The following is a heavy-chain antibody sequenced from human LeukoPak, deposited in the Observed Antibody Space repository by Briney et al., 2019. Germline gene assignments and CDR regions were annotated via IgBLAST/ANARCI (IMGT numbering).Heavy chain of an antibody. V-gene: IGHV3-74*01. CDR3: ARAPSEIGGYYPEYFRH. CDR2: IKSDGST. CDR1: GFTFSTYW. Sequence: GGSLRLSCAASGFTFSTYWMHWVRQAPGRGLVWVSRIKSDGSTNYADSVKGRFTISRDNANNTLSLQMNSLRPEDTGVYYCARAPSEIGGYYPEYFRHWGQGTLVTVSS. J-gene: IGHJ1*01. D-gene: IGHD3-22*01.